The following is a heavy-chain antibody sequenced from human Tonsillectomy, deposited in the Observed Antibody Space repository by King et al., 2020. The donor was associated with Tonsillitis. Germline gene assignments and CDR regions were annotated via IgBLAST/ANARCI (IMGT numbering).Heavy chain of an antibody. D-gene: IGHD3-10*01. CDR3: ARVHYCSGSSVGDYVDL. V-gene: IGHV1-46*01. CDR1: GYTFTSYY. J-gene: IGHJ3*01. CDR2: INPSGGST. Sequence: VQLVESGGEVKKPGASVKVSCKASGYTFTSYYMHWVRQAPGQGLEWMGIINPSGGSTSYAQKFQGRVTMTRDTSTSTVYMEVSSLRSEDTAVSYCARVHYCSGSSVGDYVDLWGRGTMVTVSS.